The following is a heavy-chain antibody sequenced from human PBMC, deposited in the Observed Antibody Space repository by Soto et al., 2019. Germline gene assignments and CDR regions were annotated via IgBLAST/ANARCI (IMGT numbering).Heavy chain of an antibody. Sequence: QVQLVESGGGVVQPGRSLRLSCAASGFTFSSYGMHWVRQAPGKGLEWVAVIWDDGSNKYYADSVKGRFTISRDNSKNTLYLQMNSLRAEDTAVYYCARDSMAALDYWGQGTLVTVSS. V-gene: IGHV3-33*01. J-gene: IGHJ4*02. CDR1: GFTFSSYG. D-gene: IGHD6-6*01. CDR2: IWDDGSNK. CDR3: ARDSMAALDY.